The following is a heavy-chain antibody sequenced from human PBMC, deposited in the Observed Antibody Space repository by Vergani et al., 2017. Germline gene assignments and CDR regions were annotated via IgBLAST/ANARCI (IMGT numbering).Heavy chain of an antibody. CDR3: XREPTIFGVVIPLYYYYYMDV. CDR1: GYTFTSYY. Sequence: QVQLVQSGAEVRKPGASVKVSCKASGYTFTSYYMHWVRQAPGQGLEWMGIINPSGGSTSYAQKFQGRVTMTRDTSTSTVYMELSSLRSEDTAVYYCXREPTIFGVVIPLYYYYYMDVWGKGTTVTVSS. D-gene: IGHD3-3*01. J-gene: IGHJ6*03. V-gene: IGHV1-46*03. CDR2: INPSGGST.